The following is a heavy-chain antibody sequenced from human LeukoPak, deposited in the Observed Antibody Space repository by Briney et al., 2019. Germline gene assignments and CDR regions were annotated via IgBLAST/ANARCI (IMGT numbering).Heavy chain of an antibody. CDR1: GFTFSSYE. CDR2: ISSSGSTI. CDR3: ARRSSRSFDY. D-gene: IGHD2-2*01. Sequence: GGSPRLSCAASGFTFSSYEMNWVRQAPGKGLEWVSYISSSGSTIYYADSVKGRFTISRDNAKNSLYLQMNSLRAEDTAVYYCARRSSRSFDYWGQGTLVTVSS. J-gene: IGHJ4*02. V-gene: IGHV3-48*03.